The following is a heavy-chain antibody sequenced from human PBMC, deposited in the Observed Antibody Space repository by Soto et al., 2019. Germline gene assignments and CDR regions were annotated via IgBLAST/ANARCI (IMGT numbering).Heavy chain of an antibody. Sequence: GGSLRLSCVASGFTFGDYTMSWFRQAPGGGLEWVSFIRSKAYGGTTEYAASVKGRFTISADKSISTAYLQWSSLKASDTAMYYCARHNRPKYSSSWSQELYYYYGMDVWGQGTTVTVSS. CDR2: IRSKAYGGTT. CDR1: GFTFGDYT. CDR3: ARHNRPKYSSSWSQELYYYYGMDV. J-gene: IGHJ6*02. D-gene: IGHD6-13*01. V-gene: IGHV3-49*03.